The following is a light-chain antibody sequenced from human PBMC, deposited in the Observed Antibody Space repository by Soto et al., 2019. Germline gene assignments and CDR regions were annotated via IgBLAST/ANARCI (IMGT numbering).Light chain of an antibody. J-gene: IGKJ2*01. CDR2: KAS. CDR1: QNIVIW. CDR3: QQCNSYPYT. V-gene: IGKV1-5*03. Sequence: DIQMTQSPYTLSASVGDRVSITCRASQNIVIWLAWYQQKPGKAPKLLIYKASSLESGVPSRFSGSGSGTEFTLTISSLQPDDFATYYCQQCNSYPYTFGQGTKLEIK.